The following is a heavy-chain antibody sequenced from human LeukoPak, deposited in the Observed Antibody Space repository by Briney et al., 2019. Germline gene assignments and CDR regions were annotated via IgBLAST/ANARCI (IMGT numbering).Heavy chain of an antibody. CDR2: FYPEDGET. D-gene: IGHD1-26*01. CDR1: GYTLTELS. Sequence: ASVTVSCKVSGYTLTELSMHWVRQAPGKGLEWMGGFYPEDGETIYAQKFQGRVTMTEDTSTDTAYMELSSLRSEDTAVYYCATDTGSGSYVPGFRVAFDIWGQGTMVTVSS. J-gene: IGHJ3*02. V-gene: IGHV1-24*01. CDR3: ATDTGSGSYVPGFRVAFDI.